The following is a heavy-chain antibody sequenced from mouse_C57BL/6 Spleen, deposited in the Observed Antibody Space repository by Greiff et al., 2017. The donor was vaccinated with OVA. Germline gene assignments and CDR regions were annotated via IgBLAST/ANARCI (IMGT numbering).Heavy chain of an antibody. D-gene: IGHD1-1*01. V-gene: IGHV1-59*01. CDR2: IDPSDSYT. J-gene: IGHJ2*01. Sequence: QVQLKQPGAELVRPGTSVKLSCKASGYTFTSYWMHWVKQRPGQGLEWIGVIDPSDSYTNYNQKFKGKATLTVDTSSSTAYMQLSSLTSEDSAVYYCARRDYYGSSLYYFDDWGKGTTLTVSS. CDR1: GYTFTSYW. CDR3: ARRDYYGSSLYYFDD.